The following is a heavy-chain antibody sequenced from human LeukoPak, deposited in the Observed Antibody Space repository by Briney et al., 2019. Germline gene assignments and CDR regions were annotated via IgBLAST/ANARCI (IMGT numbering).Heavy chain of an antibody. V-gene: IGHV4-61*02. D-gene: IGHD1-26*01. CDR3: ASQGVEGAIPFDY. J-gene: IGHJ4*02. Sequence: PSETLSLTCTVSGGSISSGSYYWSWIRQPAGKGLEWIGRIYTSGSTNHNPSLKSRVTISVDTSKNQFSLKLSSVTAADTAVYYCASQGVEGAIPFDYWGQGTLVTVSS. CDR1: GGSISSGSYY. CDR2: IYTSGST.